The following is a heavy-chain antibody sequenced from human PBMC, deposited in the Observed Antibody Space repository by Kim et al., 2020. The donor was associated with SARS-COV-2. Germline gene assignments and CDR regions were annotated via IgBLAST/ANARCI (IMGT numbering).Heavy chain of an antibody. CDR3: ARDQTYDSSGDRYYYYY. D-gene: IGHD3-22*01. CDR1: GFTFSSYA. CDR2: ISSNGGST. V-gene: IGHV3-64*01. J-gene: IGHJ6*03. Sequence: GGSLRLSCAASGFTFSSYAMHWVRQAPGKGLEYVSAISSNGGSTYYANSVKGRFTISRDNSKNTLYLQMGSLRAEDMAVYYCARDQTYDSSGDRYYYYY.